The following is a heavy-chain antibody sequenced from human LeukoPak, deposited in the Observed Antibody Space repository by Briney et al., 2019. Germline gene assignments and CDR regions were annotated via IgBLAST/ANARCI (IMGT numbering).Heavy chain of an antibody. CDR3: AKDQGSGSENYSWGYIDY. Sequence: GGSLRLSCAASAFTFSTYAMSWVRQAPGKGLEWVSGISNSGGSTPYADSVRGRFTISRDNSKNTLYLQMTSLRAEDTAVYYCAKDQGSGSENYSWGYIDYWGQGTLVTVSS. V-gene: IGHV3-23*01. D-gene: IGHD3-10*01. J-gene: IGHJ4*02. CDR2: ISNSGGST. CDR1: AFTFSTYA.